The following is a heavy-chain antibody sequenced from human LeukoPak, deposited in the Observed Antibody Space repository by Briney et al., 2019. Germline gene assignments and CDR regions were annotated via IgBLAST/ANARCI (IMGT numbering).Heavy chain of an antibody. Sequence: ASVKVSCKASGYTFNSFAMNWVRQAPGQGLEWMGWINPNSGGTNYAQKFQGRVTMTRDTSISTAYMELSRLRSDDTAVYYCARGLRSYCGGDCYTYYFDYWGQGTLVTVSS. J-gene: IGHJ4*02. CDR2: INPNSGGT. V-gene: IGHV1-2*02. D-gene: IGHD2-21*02. CDR1: GYTFNSFA. CDR3: ARGLRSYCGGDCYTYYFDY.